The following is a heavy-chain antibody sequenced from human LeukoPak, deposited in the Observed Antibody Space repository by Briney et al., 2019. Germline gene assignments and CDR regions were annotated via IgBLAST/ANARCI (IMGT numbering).Heavy chain of an antibody. CDR3: AKDRRLPWDYFDS. CDR2: VSYDGNKK. Sequence: GGSLRLSCAASGFIFNVHAIHWVRQAPGKGPEWVAVVSYDGNKKKYADSVKGRFTVSRDNSRNTLYLQMNSLRAEDTAIYYCAKDRRLPWDYFDSWGQGTLVTVSS. V-gene: IGHV3-30*18. D-gene: IGHD5-12*01. CDR1: GFIFNVHA. J-gene: IGHJ4*02.